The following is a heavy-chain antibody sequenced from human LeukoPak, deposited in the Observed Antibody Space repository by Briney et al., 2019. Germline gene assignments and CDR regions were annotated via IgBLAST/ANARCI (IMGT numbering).Heavy chain of an antibody. J-gene: IGHJ4*02. CDR2: INPNSGGT. CDR3: ARDGTNKVAASFFDY. V-gene: IGHV1-2*02. Sequence: ASVKVSCKASGYTFTGYYMHWVRRAPGQGLEWMGWINPNSGGTNYAQKFQGRVTMTRDTSISTAYMELSRLRSDDTAVYYCARDGTNKVAASFFDYWGQGTLVTVSS. CDR1: GYTFTGYY. D-gene: IGHD2-15*01.